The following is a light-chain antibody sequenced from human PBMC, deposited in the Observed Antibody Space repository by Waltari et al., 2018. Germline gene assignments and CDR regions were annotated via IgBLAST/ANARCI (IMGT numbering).Light chain of an antibody. Sequence: QTVVTQDPSFSVSPGGTVTLTCGLTSGSVSISYYPSWYQQTPGQAPRTLIYSTNTRSSGVPDRFSGSILGDKAALTITGAQADDESDYYCVLYMGSGINVFGSGTRVTVL. CDR1: SGSVSISYY. J-gene: IGLJ6*01. V-gene: IGLV8-61*01. CDR2: STN. CDR3: VLYMGSGINV.